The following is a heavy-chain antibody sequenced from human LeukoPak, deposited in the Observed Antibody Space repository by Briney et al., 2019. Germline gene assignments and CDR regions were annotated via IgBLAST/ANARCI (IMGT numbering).Heavy chain of an antibody. V-gene: IGHV3-30*04. D-gene: IGHD4-17*01. J-gene: IGHJ1*01. CDR3: ARGYGDYLYFQH. Sequence: PGGSLRLSCGASGFTFSNYAMHWVRQAPGKGLEWVAVISYDGSNKYYADSVKGRFTISRDNSKNTLYLQMNSLRAEDTAVYYCARGYGDYLYFQHWGQGTLVTVSS. CDR2: ISYDGSNK. CDR1: GFTFSNYA.